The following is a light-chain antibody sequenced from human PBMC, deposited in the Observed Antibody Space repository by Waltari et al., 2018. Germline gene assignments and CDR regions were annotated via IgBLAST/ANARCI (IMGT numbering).Light chain of an antibody. J-gene: IGLJ1*01. CDR3: QLADSTVTYV. CDR2: KDT. V-gene: IGLV3-25*03. CDR1: TLSKQS. Sequence: SHELTQPPSVSVSPGQTATITCSGETLSKQSVYWYQHKPGQAPVLLIYKDTGRPSGIPDRFSGSSSGTSVTLTISGVQAEDEADYYCQLADSTVTYVFGPGTKVIVL.